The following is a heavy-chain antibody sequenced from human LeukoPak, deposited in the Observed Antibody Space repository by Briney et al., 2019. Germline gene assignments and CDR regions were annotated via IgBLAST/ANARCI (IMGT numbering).Heavy chain of an antibody. CDR1: GFTFSTYA. CDR3: ARDQGTSASGGAKGRFDN. CDR2: ISATGGGT. J-gene: IGHJ4*02. V-gene: IGHV3-23*01. D-gene: IGHD2-21*01. Sequence: GGSLRLSCVVSGFTFSTYAMRWIRQAPGKGLEWVSSISATGGGTAYADSVKGRFTISRDNSKNTLYLQMNSLRAEDTAVYYCARDQGTSASGGAKGRFDNWGQGTLVSVSS.